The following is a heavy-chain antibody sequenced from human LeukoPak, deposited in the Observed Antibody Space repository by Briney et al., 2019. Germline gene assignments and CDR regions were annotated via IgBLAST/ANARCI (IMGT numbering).Heavy chain of an antibody. CDR2: IYSGGST. V-gene: IGHV3-66*01. J-gene: IGHJ4*02. D-gene: IGHD3-16*01. Sequence: PGGSLRLSCAASGFTVSSNYMSWVRQAPGKGLEWVSAIYSGGSTYYADSVKGRFTISRDNSKNTLYLQMNSLRAEDTAVYYCAREKYGGNYFDYWGQGTLVTVSS. CDR1: GFTVSSNY. CDR3: AREKYGGNYFDY.